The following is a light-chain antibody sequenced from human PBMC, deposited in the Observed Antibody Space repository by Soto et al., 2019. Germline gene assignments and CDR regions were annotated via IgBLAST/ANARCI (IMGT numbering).Light chain of an antibody. CDR1: SSDIGAYNY. V-gene: IGLV2-8*01. CDR2: EVS. CDR3: HSYTTSSTRV. Sequence: QSALTQPPSASGSPGQSVTISCTGTSSDIGAYNYVSWYQQYPGKAPKLIIYEVSQRPSGVPDRFSGSKSGNTASLTVSGLQLEDEADYYCHSYTTSSTRVFGGGTKLTVL. J-gene: IGLJ3*02.